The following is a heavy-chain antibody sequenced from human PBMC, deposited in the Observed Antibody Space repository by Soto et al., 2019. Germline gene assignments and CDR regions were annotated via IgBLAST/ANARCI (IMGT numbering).Heavy chain of an antibody. Sequence: VGSLRLSCAASGFTFSNAGMSWVRQAPVKGLEWVGRIKSKTDGGTTDYAAPVKGRFTISRDESKNTLYLQMNSLKTEDTAVYYCTTEAALPPSSSSYYYYYGTDVWGQGTTVTVSS. CDR2: IKSKTDGGTT. V-gene: IGHV3-15*01. J-gene: IGHJ6*02. CDR1: GFTFSNAG. CDR3: TTEAALPPSSSSYYYYYGTDV. D-gene: IGHD6-13*01.